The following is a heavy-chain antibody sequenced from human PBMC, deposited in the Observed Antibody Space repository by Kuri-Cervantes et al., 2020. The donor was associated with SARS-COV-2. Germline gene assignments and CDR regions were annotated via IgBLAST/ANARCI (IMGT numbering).Heavy chain of an antibody. V-gene: IGHV4-39*07. CDR3: ARPGGFLDV. CDR2: IYHSGST. Sequence: SETLSLTCTVSGGSISSHYWGWIRQPPGKGLEWIGSIYHSGSTYYNPSLKSRVTISVDTSKNQFSLKLSSVTAADTAVYYCARPGGFLDVWGKGTTVTVSS. D-gene: IGHD4-23*01. J-gene: IGHJ6*04. CDR1: GGSISSHY.